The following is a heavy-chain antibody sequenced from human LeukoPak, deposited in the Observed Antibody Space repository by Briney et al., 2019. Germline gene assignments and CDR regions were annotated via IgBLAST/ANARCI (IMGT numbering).Heavy chain of an antibody. V-gene: IGHV3-48*04. CDR3: ARDRNDSSGYYYGY. CDR2: ISSSSSSI. Sequence: GGSLRLSCAASGFTFSYYSMNWVRQAPGKGLEWVSYISSSSSSIYYADSVKGRFTISRDNAKNSLYLQMPSLRAEDTAVYYCARDRNDSSGYYYGYSGQGTPVTVSS. D-gene: IGHD3-22*01. J-gene: IGHJ4*02. CDR1: GFTFSYYS.